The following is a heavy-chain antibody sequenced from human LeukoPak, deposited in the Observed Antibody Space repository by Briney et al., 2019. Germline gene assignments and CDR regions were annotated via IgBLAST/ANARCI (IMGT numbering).Heavy chain of an antibody. CDR3: AREGQQLVVYYFDY. CDR2: IIPIFDTA. V-gene: IGHV1-69*05. CDR1: GGTFSSYA. J-gene: IGHJ4*02. D-gene: IGHD6-13*01. Sequence: ASVKVSCKASGGTFSSYAISWVRQAPGQGLEWMGRIIPIFDTANYAQKFQGRVTITTDESTSTAYMELSGLRSEDTAVYYCAREGQQLVVYYFDYWGQGTLVTVSS.